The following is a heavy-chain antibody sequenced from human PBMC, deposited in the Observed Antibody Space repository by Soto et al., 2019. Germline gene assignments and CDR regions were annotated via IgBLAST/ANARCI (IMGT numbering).Heavy chain of an antibody. V-gene: IGHV3-23*01. Sequence: EVQLLESGGGLVQPGGSLRLSCAASGFTFSTSPMSWVRQAPGKGLEWVSGISAGGGDTPNADSVKGRFTISRDNSKNMLYLQMNSLRVEDTAVYYCAKKLTGHNPFDDWGQGTLVTVSS. D-gene: IGHD3-9*01. CDR2: ISAGGGDT. CDR1: GFTFSTSP. J-gene: IGHJ4*02. CDR3: AKKLTGHNPFDD.